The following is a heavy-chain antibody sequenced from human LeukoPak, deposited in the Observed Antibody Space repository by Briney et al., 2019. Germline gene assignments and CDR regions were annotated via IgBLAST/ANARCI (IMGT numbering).Heavy chain of an antibody. D-gene: IGHD2-2*01. V-gene: IGHV4-61*02. CDR3: ARDWRYCSSTSCQTHDAFDI. CDR2: IYTSGST. Sequence: TLSLTCTVSGGSISSGSYYWSWIRQPAGKGLEWIGRIYTSGSTNYNPSLKSRVTISVDTSKNQFSLKLSSVTAADTAVYYCARDWRYCSSTSCQTHDAFDIWGQGTMVTVSS. J-gene: IGHJ3*02. CDR1: GGSISSGSYY.